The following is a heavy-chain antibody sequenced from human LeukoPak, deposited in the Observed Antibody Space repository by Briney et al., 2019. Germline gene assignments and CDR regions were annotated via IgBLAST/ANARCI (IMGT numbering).Heavy chain of an antibody. J-gene: IGHJ5*02. CDR3: ARDSVAGTGNWFDP. D-gene: IGHD6-19*01. CDR2: IYYSGGT. CDR1: GGSISSGGYY. Sequence: SQTLSLTCTVSGGSISSGGYYWSWIRQHPGKGLEWIGYIYYSGGTYYNPSLKSRVTISVDTSKNQFSLRLSSVTAADTAVYYCARDSVAGTGNWFDPWGQGTLVTVSS. V-gene: IGHV4-31*03.